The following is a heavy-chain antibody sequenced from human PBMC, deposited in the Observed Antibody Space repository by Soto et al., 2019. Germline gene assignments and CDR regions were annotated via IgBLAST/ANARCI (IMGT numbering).Heavy chain of an antibody. V-gene: IGHV4-34*01. D-gene: IGHD2-21*01. CDR1: GVSFSGYY. CDR2: INHSGST. J-gene: IGHJ4*02. CDR3: APGLCTVY. Sequence: SETLSLTCAVYGVSFSGYYWSWIRQPPGKGLEWIGEINHSGSTNYNPSLKSRVTISVDTSKNQFSLKLSSVTAADTAVYYCAPGLCTVYWGPGTLVTGSS.